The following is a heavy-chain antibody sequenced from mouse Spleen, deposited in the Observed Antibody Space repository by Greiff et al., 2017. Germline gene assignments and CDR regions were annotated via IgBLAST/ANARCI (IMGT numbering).Heavy chain of an antibody. CDR2: INPNNGGT. Sequence: VHVKQSGPELVKPGASVKMSCKASGYTFTDYNMHWVKQSHGKSLEWIGYINPNNGGTSYNQKFKGKATLTVNKSSSTAYMELRSLTSEDSAVYYCANYGYYFDYWGQGTTLTVSS. CDR3: ANYGYYFDY. D-gene: IGHD2-2*01. J-gene: IGHJ2*01. V-gene: IGHV1-22*01. CDR1: GYTFTDYN.